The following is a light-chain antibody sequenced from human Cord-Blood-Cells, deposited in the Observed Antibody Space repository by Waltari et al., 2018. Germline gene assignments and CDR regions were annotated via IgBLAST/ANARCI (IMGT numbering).Light chain of an antibody. Sequence: EIVLTQSPATLSLSTGERATLSCRASQSVSSYLAWYQQKPGQAPRLLIYDASNRATGIPARFSGSGSGTDFTLTISILEPEDFAVYYCQQRSNWPPLTFGGGTKVEIK. V-gene: IGKV3-11*01. CDR3: QQRSNWPPLT. CDR2: DAS. J-gene: IGKJ4*01. CDR1: QSVSSY.